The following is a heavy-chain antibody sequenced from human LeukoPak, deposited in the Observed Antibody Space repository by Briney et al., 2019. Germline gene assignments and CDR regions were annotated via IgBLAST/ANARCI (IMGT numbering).Heavy chain of an antibody. Sequence: GGSLRLSCAASGFTFSSYAMSWVRQAPGKGLEWVSAISGSGSSSYYADSVKGRFTISRDISKNTLYLQMNSLRAEDTAVYYCAKARYGDFRPSFDYWGQGTLVTVSS. CDR1: GFTFSSYA. CDR3: AKARYGDFRPSFDY. V-gene: IGHV3-23*01. D-gene: IGHD4-17*01. CDR2: ISGSGSSS. J-gene: IGHJ4*02.